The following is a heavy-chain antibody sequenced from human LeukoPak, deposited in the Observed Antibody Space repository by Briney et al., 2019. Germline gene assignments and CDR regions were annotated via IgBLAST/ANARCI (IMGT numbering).Heavy chain of an antibody. Sequence: SVKVSCKASGGTFSSYAISWVRQAPGQGLEWMGGIIPIFGTANYAQKFQGRVTITADESTSTAYMELSSLRSEDTAVYYCALHQGIFGVDSYEYYFDYWGQGTLVTVSS. V-gene: IGHV1-69*13. D-gene: IGHD3-3*01. J-gene: IGHJ4*02. CDR3: ALHQGIFGVDSYEYYFDY. CDR2: IIPIFGTA. CDR1: GGTFSSYA.